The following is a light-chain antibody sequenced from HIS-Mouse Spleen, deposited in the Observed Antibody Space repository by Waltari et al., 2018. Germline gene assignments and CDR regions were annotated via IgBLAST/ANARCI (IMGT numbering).Light chain of an antibody. CDR3: AEWDDSLSGPV. V-gene: IGLV1-47*01. CDR1: SSNIGSNY. CDR2: RNN. Sequence: QSVLTQPPSASGTPGQRVTISCSGSSSNIGSNYVYWYQQLPGTAPRLLIYRNNQRASGGPARFSGSKSGASASLAISGLRSEDEADYYCAEWDDSLSGPVFGGGTKLTVL. J-gene: IGLJ3*02.